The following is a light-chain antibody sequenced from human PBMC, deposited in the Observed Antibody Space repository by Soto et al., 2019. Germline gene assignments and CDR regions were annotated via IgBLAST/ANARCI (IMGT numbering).Light chain of an antibody. Sequence: DIQMTQSPSTLSASLVDRVTVTCRASQSISSWLAWYQQKPGKAPKLLIYAASTLQSGVPSRFSGSGSGTEFTLTISSLQPDDFATYYCQQYNSYSRTFGQGTKVDIK. CDR2: AAS. CDR3: QQYNSYSRT. V-gene: IGKV1-5*01. CDR1: QSISSW. J-gene: IGKJ1*01.